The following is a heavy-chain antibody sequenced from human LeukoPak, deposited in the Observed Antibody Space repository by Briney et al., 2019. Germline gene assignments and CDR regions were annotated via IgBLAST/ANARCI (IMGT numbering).Heavy chain of an antibody. V-gene: IGHV3-7*03. CDR1: GFTFSAYW. CDR2: INEDGGAK. CDR3: ARTVNYGYEY. J-gene: IGHJ4*02. D-gene: IGHD3-16*01. Sequence: GGSLRLSWAASGFTFSAYWMTWVRQAPGKGLEWVGNINEDGGAKSYVDSVTGRFTTSRDNAKNTLFLQMNSLRTEDTAVYYCARTVNYGYEYWGQGTLVTVSS.